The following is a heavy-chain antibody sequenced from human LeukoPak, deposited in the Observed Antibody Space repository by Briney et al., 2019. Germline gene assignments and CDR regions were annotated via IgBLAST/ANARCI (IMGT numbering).Heavy chain of an antibody. Sequence: PSETLSLTCAVYGGSFSGYYWSWIRQPPGKGLEWIGEINHSGSTNYNPSLKSRVTISVDTSKNQFSLKLSSVTAADTAVYYCARGPRGYDISTGSFYYYYMDVWGKGTTVTVSS. CDR2: INHSGST. D-gene: IGHD3-9*01. J-gene: IGHJ6*03. CDR3: ARGPRGYDISTGSFYYYYMDV. V-gene: IGHV4-34*01. CDR1: GGSFSGYY.